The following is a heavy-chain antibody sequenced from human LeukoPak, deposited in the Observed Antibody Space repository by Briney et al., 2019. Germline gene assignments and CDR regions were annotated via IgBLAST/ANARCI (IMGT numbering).Heavy chain of an antibody. CDR1: GGSFSGDY. CDR3: ARDPGP. Sequence: SETLSLTCAVYGGSFSGDYWSWIRQPPGKGLEWIGYIYYSGSTNYNPSLKSRVTISVDTSKNQFSLKLSSVTAADTAVYYCARDPGPWGQGTLVTVSS. CDR2: IYYSGST. V-gene: IGHV4-59*01. J-gene: IGHJ5*02.